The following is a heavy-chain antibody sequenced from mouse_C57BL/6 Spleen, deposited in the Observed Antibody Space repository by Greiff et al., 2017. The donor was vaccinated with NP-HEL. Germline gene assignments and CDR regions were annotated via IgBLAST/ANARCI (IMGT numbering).Heavy chain of an antibody. CDR3: ARGSKDYYAMGC. J-gene: IGHJ4*01. CDR2: IDPSDSET. D-gene: IGHD1-1*01. V-gene: IGHV1-52*01. Sequence: QVQLKQPGAELVRPGSSVKLSCKASGYTFTSYWMHWVKQRPIQGLEWIGNIDPSDSETHYNQKFKDKATLTVDKSSSTAYMQLSSLKSEDYAVSFYARGSKDYYAMGCWGQGTSVTVSS. CDR1: GYTFTSYW.